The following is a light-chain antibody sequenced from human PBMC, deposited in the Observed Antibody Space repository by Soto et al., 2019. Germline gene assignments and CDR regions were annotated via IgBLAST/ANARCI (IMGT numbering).Light chain of an antibody. CDR3: QQSFSTPHT. V-gene: IGKV1-39*01. Sequence: IQMTQSPSSLSASVGDTVTITCRASQTISFYLNWYQQKPGRTPNLLIYSTSSLQSGVPSRFDDSGSGTEFTLTISSLQPDDFESYYCQQSFSTPHTFGQGTKLELK. CDR2: STS. J-gene: IGKJ2*01. CDR1: QTISFY.